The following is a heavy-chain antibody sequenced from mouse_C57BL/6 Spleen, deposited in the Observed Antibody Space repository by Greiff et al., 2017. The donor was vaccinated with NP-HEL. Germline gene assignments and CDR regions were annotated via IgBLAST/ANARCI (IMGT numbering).Heavy chain of an antibody. Sequence: EVQVVESGGDLVKPGGSLKLSCAASGFTFSSYGMSWVRQTPDKRLEWVATISSGGSYTYYPDSVKGRFTIARDNAKNTRYLQMSSLKSEDTAMYYCARHYYGSRYFDYWGQGTTLTVSS. J-gene: IGHJ2*01. CDR3: ARHYYGSRYFDY. D-gene: IGHD1-1*01. V-gene: IGHV5-6*01. CDR2: ISSGGSYT. CDR1: GFTFSSYG.